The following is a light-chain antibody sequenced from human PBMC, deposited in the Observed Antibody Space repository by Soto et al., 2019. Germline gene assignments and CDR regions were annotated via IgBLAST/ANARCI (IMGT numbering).Light chain of an antibody. CDR2: GAS. CDR1: QSVSSSY. J-gene: IGKJ1*01. V-gene: IGKV3-20*01. CDR3: QQYGSSPVT. Sequence: EIVVTQSPGTLSLSPGERATLSCRASQSVSSSYLAWYQQKPGQAPRLLIYGASSRATGIPDRFSGSGSGTDFTLTISRLEPEDFAVYFCQQYGSSPVTFGQGTKVEIK.